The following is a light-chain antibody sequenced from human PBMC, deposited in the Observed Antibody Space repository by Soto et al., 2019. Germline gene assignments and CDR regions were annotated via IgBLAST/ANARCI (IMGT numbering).Light chain of an antibody. CDR3: QQYHTGPVT. CDR1: QGINGK. Sequence: IVMTQSPATLSVSPGERCTFSCRGSQGINGKLAWYQHKAGQAPRLLISGASTGATGIPARFSGSGSGTEFTLTINSLQSEHSEVYYCQQYHTGPVTFGGGTKVDIK. CDR2: GAS. V-gene: IGKV3-15*01. J-gene: IGKJ4*01.